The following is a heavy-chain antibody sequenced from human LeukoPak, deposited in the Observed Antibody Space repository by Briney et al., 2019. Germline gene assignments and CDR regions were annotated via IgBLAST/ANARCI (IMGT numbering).Heavy chain of an antibody. Sequence: GGSLRLSCAASGFTFSSYAMHWVRQAPGKGLEWVAVISYDGSNKYYADSVKGRFTISRDNSKNTLYLQMNSLRAEDTAVYYCARALSSYGSGYWGQGTLVTVSS. CDR3: ARALSSYGSGY. D-gene: IGHD5-18*01. CDR1: GFTFSSYA. J-gene: IGHJ4*02. CDR2: ISYDGSNK. V-gene: IGHV3-30*04.